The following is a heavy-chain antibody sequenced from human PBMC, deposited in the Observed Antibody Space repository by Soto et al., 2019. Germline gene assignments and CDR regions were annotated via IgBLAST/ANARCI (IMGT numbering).Heavy chain of an antibody. Sequence: GGSLRLSCAASGFTVSSNYLSWVRQAPGKGLEWVSVIFSADNTHYADSVKGRFTISRDNSKNTVFLQMNSLRAEDTAVYYCAIPVAGYYIVWGQGTPVTVSS. CDR3: AIPVAGYYIV. J-gene: IGHJ4*02. V-gene: IGHV3-53*01. CDR1: GFTVSSNY. D-gene: IGHD3-3*01. CDR2: IFSADNT.